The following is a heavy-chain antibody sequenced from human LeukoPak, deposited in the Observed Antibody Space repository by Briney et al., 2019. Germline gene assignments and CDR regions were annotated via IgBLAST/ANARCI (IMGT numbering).Heavy chain of an antibody. J-gene: IGHJ6*02. D-gene: IGHD2-2*02. Sequence: PGGSLSLSCAASGFTFSSYWISWVRQAPGKGLEWVANIKQDRNEKYYVDSVKGRFTISRDNDKNSLYLQMNSLRAEDKAVYYWERASGLGYCSSTSCYTRYYYYYGMDVWGQGTTVTVSS. V-gene: IGHV3-7*04. CDR3: ERASGLGYCSSTSCYTRYYYYYGMDV. CDR1: GFTFSSYW. CDR2: IKQDRNEK.